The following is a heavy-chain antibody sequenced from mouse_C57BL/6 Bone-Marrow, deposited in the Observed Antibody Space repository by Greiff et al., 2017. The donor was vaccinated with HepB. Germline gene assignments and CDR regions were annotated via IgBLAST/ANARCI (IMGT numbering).Heavy chain of an antibody. CDR2: INPSSGYT. CDR3: ARVLAPWYFDV. CDR1: GYTFTSYT. V-gene: IGHV1-4*01. Sequence: QVHVKQSGAELARPGASVKMSCKASGYTFTSYTMHWVKQRPGQGLEWIGYINPSSGYTKYNQKFKDKATLTADKSSSTAYMQLSSLTSEDSAVYYCARVLAPWYFDVWGTGTTVTVSS. J-gene: IGHJ1*03.